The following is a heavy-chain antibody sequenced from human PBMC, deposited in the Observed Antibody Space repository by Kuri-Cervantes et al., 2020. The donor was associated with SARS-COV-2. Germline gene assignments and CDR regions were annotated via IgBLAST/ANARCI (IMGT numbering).Heavy chain of an antibody. V-gene: IGHV4-61*08. CDR3: ARVQVISVAHYFDS. CDR2: IYYSGST. J-gene: IGHJ4*02. CDR1: GGSISSGGYS. Sequence: SETLSLTCAVSGGSISSGGYSWSWIRQPPGKGLEWIGYIYYSGSTNYNPSLKSRVTISVDTSKNQFSLKLSSVTAADTAVYYCARVQVISVAHYFDSWGQGTLVTVSS. D-gene: IGHD6-19*01.